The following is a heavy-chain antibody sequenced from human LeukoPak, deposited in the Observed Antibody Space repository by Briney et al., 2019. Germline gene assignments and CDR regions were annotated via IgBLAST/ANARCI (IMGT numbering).Heavy chain of an antibody. CDR1: GGSVSSATAF. J-gene: IGHJ4*02. CDR3: ARHVGGSRYYDFWSGYYTDF. D-gene: IGHD3-3*01. CDR2: IYYSGGT. V-gene: IGHV4-39*01. Sequence: SETLSLTCTVSGGSVSSATAFWGWIRQPPGKGLEWLGTIYYSGGTYYNPSLKSRVTTSVDTSKNQFSLTLSSVTAADTAVYYCARHVGGSRYYDFWSGYYTDFWGQGTLVTVSS.